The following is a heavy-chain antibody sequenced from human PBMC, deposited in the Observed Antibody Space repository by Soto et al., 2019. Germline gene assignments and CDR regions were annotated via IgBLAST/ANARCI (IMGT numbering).Heavy chain of an antibody. CDR2: LSYDGTYK. D-gene: IGHD3-10*01. Sequence: PGGSLRLSCAASGFTFSIFGMHWVRQAPGKGLEWVAVLSYDGTYKYYADSVKGHFTISRDNSKNTLFLQMNSPRPEDTAVYYCAKDQAQYGSGCFYGMDVWGQGTAVTVSS. J-gene: IGHJ6*02. CDR3: AKDQAQYGSGCFYGMDV. V-gene: IGHV3-30*18. CDR1: GFTFSIFG.